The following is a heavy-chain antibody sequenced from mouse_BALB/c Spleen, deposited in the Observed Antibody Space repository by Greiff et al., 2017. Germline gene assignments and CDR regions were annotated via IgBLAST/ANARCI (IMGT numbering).Heavy chain of an antibody. Sequence: QVQLKQSGPGLVAPSQSLSITCTVSGFSLTSYGVHWVRQPPGKGLEWLGVIWAGGSTNYNSALMSRLSISKDNSKSQVFLKMNSLQTDDTATYYCARGDNYSGKAMDYWGQGTSVTVSS. CDR2: IWAGGST. V-gene: IGHV2-9*02. J-gene: IGHJ4*01. D-gene: IGHD1-1*01. CDR3: ARGDNYSGKAMDY. CDR1: GFSLTSYG.